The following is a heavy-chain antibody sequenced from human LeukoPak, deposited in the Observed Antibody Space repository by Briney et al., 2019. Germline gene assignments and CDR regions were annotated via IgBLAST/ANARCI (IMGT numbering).Heavy chain of an antibody. CDR2: IYTSGST. V-gene: IGHV4-39*07. CDR1: GGSISSSSYY. Sequence: SETLSLTCTVSGGSISSSSYYWGWIRQPPGKGLEWIGRIYTSGSTNYNPSLKSRVTISVDTSKNQFSLKLSSVTAADTAVYYCARGGNYYDSSGYFLNYFDYWGQGTLVTVSS. CDR3: ARGGNYYDSSGYFLNYFDY. J-gene: IGHJ4*02. D-gene: IGHD3-22*01.